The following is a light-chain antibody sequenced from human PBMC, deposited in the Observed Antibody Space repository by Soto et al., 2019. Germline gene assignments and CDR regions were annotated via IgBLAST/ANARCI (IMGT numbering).Light chain of an antibody. J-gene: IGKJ1*01. CDR1: QNINNIY. Sequence: XIFLSQSPCTLSLSPGERSTRSCRSVQNINNIYFAWYQQKTGQAPRLIIYGVSSRATGIPERLSGSGSGKDFPITISTLEPEDFAVYYCQQYGSSPRTFGQVTKVDIK. CDR2: GVS. V-gene: IGKV3-20*01. CDR3: QQYGSSPRT.